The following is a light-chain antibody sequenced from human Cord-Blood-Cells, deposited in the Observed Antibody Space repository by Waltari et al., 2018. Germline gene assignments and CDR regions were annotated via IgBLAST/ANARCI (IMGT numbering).Light chain of an antibody. J-gene: IGLJ2*01. CDR1: ISDVGGYNY. V-gene: IGLV2-11*01. CDR3: CSYAGSYTVV. Sequence: QSALPQPRSVCGSPGQSVTISCTGTISDVGGYNYVSWYQQRPGKAPKLMIYDVSKRPSGVPDRCSGSKSGNTASLTISGLQAEDEADYYCCSYAGSYTVVFGGGTKLTVL. CDR2: DVS.